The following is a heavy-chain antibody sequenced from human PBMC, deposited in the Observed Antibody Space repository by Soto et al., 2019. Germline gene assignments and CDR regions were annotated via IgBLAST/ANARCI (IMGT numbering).Heavy chain of an antibody. CDR2: ISYDGNNK. D-gene: IGHD3-3*01. CDR3: ARDDCSSTSCPSITIFGVAPDY. J-gene: IGHJ4*02. Sequence: PGGSLRLSCAASGFTFSSYAMHWVRQAPGKGLEWVAVISYDGNNKYYADSVKGRFTISRDNAKNTLYLQMNSLRAEDTAVYYCARDDCSSTSCPSITIFGVAPDYWGQGTLVTVSS. V-gene: IGHV3-30-3*01. CDR1: GFTFSSYA.